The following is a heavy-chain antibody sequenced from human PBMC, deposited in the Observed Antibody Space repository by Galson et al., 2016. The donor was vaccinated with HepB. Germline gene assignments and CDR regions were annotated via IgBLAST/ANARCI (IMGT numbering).Heavy chain of an antibody. Sequence: SVKVSCKAFGYSLTTYYMQWVRQAPGQGLEWLATISPSGDTTNYAPTFQGRVSVTRDTSTSTVYLELSSLRSEDTAIYFCARDGNAFNFDFWGQGTLVTVSS. V-gene: IGHV1-46*01. D-gene: IGHD1-1*01. CDR3: ARDGNAFNFDF. CDR1: GYSLTTYY. J-gene: IGHJ4*02. CDR2: ISPSGDTT.